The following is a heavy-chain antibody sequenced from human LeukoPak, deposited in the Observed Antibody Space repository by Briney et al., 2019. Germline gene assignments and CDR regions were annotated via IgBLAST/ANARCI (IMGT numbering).Heavy chain of an antibody. CDR1: GYSVSSNSPA. D-gene: IGHD6-6*01. V-gene: IGHV6-1*01. J-gene: IGHJ6*03. CDR2: TYYRSKWYN. Sequence: SQTLSLPCAISGYSVSSNSPAWNWSRQSPSRVLEWQGRTYYRSKWYNDYAVSVKSRITINPDPSKNQVAVQLNSVTPQDPAVDYCARDRQHLVPGSYDHYYMDLSTKATALSVSS. CDR3: ARDRQHLVPGSYDHYYMDL.